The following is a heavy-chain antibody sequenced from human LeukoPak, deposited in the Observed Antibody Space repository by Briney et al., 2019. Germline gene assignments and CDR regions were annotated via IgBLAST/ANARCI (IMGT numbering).Heavy chain of an antibody. CDR2: ISGESGTI. V-gene: IGHV3-48*01. D-gene: IGHD7-27*01. CDR3: ARGTSGASDAFDI. CDR1: GFTFNAYS. J-gene: IGHJ3*02. Sequence: PGGSLRLSCAASGFTFNAYSMNWVRQAPGKGLEWVSYISGESGTIHYADSVKGRFTISRDNGKNSLYLQMSSLRAEDTAVYYCARGTSGASDAFDIWGQGTMVTVSS.